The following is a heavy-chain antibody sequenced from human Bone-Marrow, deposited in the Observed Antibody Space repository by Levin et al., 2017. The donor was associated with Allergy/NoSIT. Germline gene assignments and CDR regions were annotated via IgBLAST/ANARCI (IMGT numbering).Heavy chain of an antibody. J-gene: IGHJ6*02. CDR1: GASITDYY. CDR2: MYTSGST. CDR3: ARDNGGNGRGMDV. D-gene: IGHD4-23*01. V-gene: IGHV4-4*07. Sequence: MSSETLSLTCTVSGASITDYYWTWIRQPAGKGLEWIGHMYTSGSTDYSPSLKSRVTMSVDTSKNQFSLKLRSVTAADTAVYYCARDNGGNGRGMDVWGQGTTATVSS.